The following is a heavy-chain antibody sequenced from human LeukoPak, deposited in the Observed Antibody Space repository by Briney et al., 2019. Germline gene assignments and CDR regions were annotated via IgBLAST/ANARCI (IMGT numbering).Heavy chain of an antibody. D-gene: IGHD3-10*01. CDR3: ARGDGSGSYYNRGWFDP. J-gene: IGHJ5*02. Sequence: PSETLSLTCTVSGGSVSSYYWSWIRQPAGKGLEWIGRIYTSGSTNYNPSLKSRVTMSVDTSKNQFSLKLSSVTAADTAVYYCARGDGSGSYYNRGWFDPWGQGTLVTVSS. CDR1: GGSVSSYY. V-gene: IGHV4-4*07. CDR2: IYTSGST.